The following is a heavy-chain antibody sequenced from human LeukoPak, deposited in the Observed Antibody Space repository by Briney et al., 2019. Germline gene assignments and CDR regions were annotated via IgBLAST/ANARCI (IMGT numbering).Heavy chain of an antibody. CDR1: GFTVSSNY. CDR2: IYSGGST. D-gene: IGHD6-13*01. CDR3: ARHAIAAA. V-gene: IGHV3-66*04. Sequence: PGGSLRLSCAASGFTVSSNYMSWVRQAPGKGLEWVSVIYSGGSTYYADSVKGRFTISRDNSKNALYLQMNSLRAEDTAVYYRARHAIAAAWGQGTLVTVSS. J-gene: IGHJ1*01.